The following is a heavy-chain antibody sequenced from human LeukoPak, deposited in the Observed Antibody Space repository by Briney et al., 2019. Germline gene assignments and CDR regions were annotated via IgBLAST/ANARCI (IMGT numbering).Heavy chain of an antibody. CDR1: GGTFSSYA. CDR3: ASRDGVQGDVY. J-gene: IGHJ4*02. D-gene: IGHD3-10*01. Sequence: GASVKVSCKASGGTFSSYAISWVRQAPGQGLEWMGRIIPILGIANYAQKFQGRVTITADKSTSTAYMELSSLRSEDTAVYYCASRDGVQGDVYWGQGTLVTVSS. CDR2: IIPILGIA. V-gene: IGHV1-69*04.